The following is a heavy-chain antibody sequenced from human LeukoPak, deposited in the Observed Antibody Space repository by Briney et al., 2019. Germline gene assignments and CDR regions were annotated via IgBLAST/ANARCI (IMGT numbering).Heavy chain of an antibody. CDR1: GFTFSSYG. CDR2: IWYDGSNK. V-gene: IGHV3-33*06. J-gene: IGHJ4*02. CDR3: AKDLGSGWLPDY. Sequence: GGSLRPSCPASGFTFSSYGMHWVRQAPGKGLEWVAVIWYDGSNKYYADSVKGRFTISRDNSKNTLYLQMNSLRAEDTAVYYCAKDLGSGWLPDYWGQGTLVTVSS. D-gene: IGHD6-19*01.